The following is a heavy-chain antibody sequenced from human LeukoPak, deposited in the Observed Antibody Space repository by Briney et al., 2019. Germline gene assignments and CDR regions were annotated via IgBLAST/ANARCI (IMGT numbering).Heavy chain of an antibody. V-gene: IGHV1-69*05. Sequence: GSSVKVSCKASGGTFSSYAISWVRQAPGQGLEWMGGIIPIFGTANYAQKFQGRVTITTDESTSTAYMELSSLRSEDTAVYYCARHGSSSSAKDYYYHYMDVWGKGTTVTVSS. D-gene: IGHD6-6*01. CDR3: ARHGSSSSAKDYYYHYMDV. J-gene: IGHJ6*03. CDR1: GGTFSSYA. CDR2: IIPIFGTA.